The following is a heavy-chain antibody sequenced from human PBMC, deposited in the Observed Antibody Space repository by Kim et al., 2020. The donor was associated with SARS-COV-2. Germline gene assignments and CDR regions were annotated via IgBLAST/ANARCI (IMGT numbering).Heavy chain of an antibody. Sequence: ASVKVSCKASGYTFTSYYMHWVRQAPGQGLEWMGIINPSGGSTSYAQKFQGRVTMTRDTSTSTVYMELSSLRSEDTAVYYCARVVKEYSYGTPFDYWGQGTLVTVSS. CDR2: INPSGGST. CDR3: ARVVKEYSYGTPFDY. J-gene: IGHJ4*02. CDR1: GYTFTSYY. V-gene: IGHV1-46*01. D-gene: IGHD5-18*01.